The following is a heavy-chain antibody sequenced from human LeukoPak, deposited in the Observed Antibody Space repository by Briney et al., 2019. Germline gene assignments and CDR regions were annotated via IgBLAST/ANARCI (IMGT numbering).Heavy chain of an antibody. CDR1: GFTFSSYA. Sequence: PGGSLRLSCAASGFTFSSYAMHWVRQAPGKGLEWVAVISYDGSNKYYADSVKGRFTISRDNSKNTLYLQMNSLRAEDTAVHYCARGSADYGDYVGYFDYWGQGTLVTVSS. CDR3: ARGSADYGDYVGYFDY. D-gene: IGHD4-17*01. J-gene: IGHJ4*02. V-gene: IGHV3-30-3*01. CDR2: ISYDGSNK.